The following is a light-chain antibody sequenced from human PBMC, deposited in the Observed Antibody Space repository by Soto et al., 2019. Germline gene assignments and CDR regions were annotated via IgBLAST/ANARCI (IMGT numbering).Light chain of an antibody. V-gene: IGKV1-5*01. Sequence: DIEMTQSPSALSASVGDRVTITCRASQSINVWLAWYQQKPGKAPNLLIYDASILDSGVPSRFSGSGSGTEFTLTISSLQPDDFATYYCQQYNSFSPLTFGGGTKVEIK. CDR1: QSINVW. CDR3: QQYNSFSPLT. J-gene: IGKJ4*01. CDR2: DAS.